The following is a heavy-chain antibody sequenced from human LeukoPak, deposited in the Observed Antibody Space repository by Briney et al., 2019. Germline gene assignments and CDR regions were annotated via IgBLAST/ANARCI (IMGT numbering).Heavy chain of an antibody. CDR1: GFTFSSYA. CDR3: AKHDPKRWLRWRVDY. Sequence: PGGSLRLSCAASGFTFSSYAMSWVRQAPGKGLEWVSAVSGSGGSTYYADSVKGRFTISRDNSKNTLYLQMNSLRAEDTAVYYCAKHDPKRWLRWRVDYWGQGTLVTVSS. V-gene: IGHV3-23*01. CDR2: VSGSGGST. J-gene: IGHJ4*02. D-gene: IGHD5-24*01.